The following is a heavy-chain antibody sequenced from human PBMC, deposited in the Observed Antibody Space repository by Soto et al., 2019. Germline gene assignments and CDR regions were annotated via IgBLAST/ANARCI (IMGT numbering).Heavy chain of an antibody. Sequence: QVQLQESGPGLVKPSQTLSLTCTVSGGSISSGDYYWSWIRQPPGKGLEWIGYIYYSGSTYYNPSLKSRVTISVDTSKNQFSLKLSSVTAADTAVYYCARLGQVVTAIGWFDPWGQGTLVTVSS. D-gene: IGHD2-21*02. CDR1: GGSISSGDYY. CDR3: ARLGQVVTAIGWFDP. CDR2: IYYSGST. V-gene: IGHV4-30-4*01. J-gene: IGHJ5*02.